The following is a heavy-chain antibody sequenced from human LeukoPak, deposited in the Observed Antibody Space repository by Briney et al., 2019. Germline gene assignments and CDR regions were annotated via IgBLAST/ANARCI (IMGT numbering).Heavy chain of an antibody. D-gene: IGHD1-1*01. CDR3: ARAPGYGAAYYFDY. V-gene: IGHV3-48*03. CDR1: GFTFSSYE. CDR2: ISSSGSTI. J-gene: IGHJ4*02. Sequence: SGGSLRLSCAASGFTFSSYEMNWVRQAPGKGLEWVSYISSSGSTIYYADSVKGRFTISRDNAKNSLYLQMNSLRAEDTAVYYCARAPGYGAAYYFDYWGQGTLVTVSS.